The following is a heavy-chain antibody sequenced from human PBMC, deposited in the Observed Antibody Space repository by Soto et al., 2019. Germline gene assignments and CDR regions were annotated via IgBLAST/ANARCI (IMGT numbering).Heavy chain of an antibody. CDR3: ASLPNYDYVWGSYRYTS. J-gene: IGHJ4*02. CDR1: GGSISSYY. Sequence: SETLFLTCTVSGGSISSYYWSWIRQPPGKGLEWIGYIYYSGSTNYNPSLKSRVTISVDTSKNQFSLKLSSVTAADTAVYYCASLPNYDYVWGSYRYTSWGQGTLVTVSS. D-gene: IGHD3-16*02. V-gene: IGHV4-59*08. CDR2: IYYSGST.